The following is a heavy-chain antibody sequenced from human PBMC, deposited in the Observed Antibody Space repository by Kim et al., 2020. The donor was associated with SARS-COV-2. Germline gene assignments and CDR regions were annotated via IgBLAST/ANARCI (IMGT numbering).Heavy chain of an antibody. CDR3: VLSLYQLRPDWFDP. V-gene: IGHV3-21*01. CDR2: ISSSSSYI. D-gene: IGHD2-2*01. J-gene: IGHJ5*02. CDR1: GFTFSSYS. Sequence: GGSLRLSCAASGFTFSSYSMNWVRQAPGKGLEWVSSISSSSSYIYYADSVKGRFTISRDNAKNSLYLQMNSLRAEDTAVYYCVLSLYQLRPDWFDPWGQGTLVTVSS.